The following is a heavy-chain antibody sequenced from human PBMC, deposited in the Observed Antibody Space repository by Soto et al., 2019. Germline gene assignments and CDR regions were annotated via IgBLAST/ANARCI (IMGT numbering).Heavy chain of an antibody. V-gene: IGHV3-72*01. CDR2: ILKKADGYTT. J-gene: IGHJ4*02. CDR3: AKVTYIYSGSYHFDY. CDR1: GFTFSDHH. D-gene: IGHD1-26*01. Sequence: PGGSLRLSCAASGFTFSDHHMDWVRQAPGKGLEWVGRILKKADGYTTQYAASVRGRFSISRDDSKNSLYLQMNSLRAEDTAVYYCAKVTYIYSGSYHFDYWGQGTLVTVPQ.